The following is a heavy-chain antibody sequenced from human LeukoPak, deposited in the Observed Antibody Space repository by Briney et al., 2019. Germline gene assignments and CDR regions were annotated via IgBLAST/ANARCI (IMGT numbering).Heavy chain of an antibody. CDR2: IYAGGDT. V-gene: IGHV3-53*01. CDR3: ARDFDDWTDDY. D-gene: IGHD1-1*01. CDR1: GXTLSYNY. Sequence: PGGSLRLSCAASGXTLSYNYMTWVRQAPGKGLEWVSVIYAGGDTYYAASVKGRFTISRDLSKNTVYLQMNSLRAEDTAIYYCARDFDDWTDDYWGQGTLVTVSS. J-gene: IGHJ4*02.